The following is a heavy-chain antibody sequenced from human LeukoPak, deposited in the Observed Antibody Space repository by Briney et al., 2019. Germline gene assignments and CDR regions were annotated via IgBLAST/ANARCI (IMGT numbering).Heavy chain of an antibody. CDR3: ARATLRNYYYYYMDV. CDR1: GGTFSSYA. CDR2: IIPIFGTA. J-gene: IGHJ6*03. V-gene: IGHV1-69*13. Sequence: SVKVSCKASGGTFSSYAISWVRQAPGQGLEWMGGIIPIFGTANYAQKFQGRVTITADESTSTAYMELSSLRSEDTAVYYCARATLRNYYYYYMDVWGKGTTVTISS.